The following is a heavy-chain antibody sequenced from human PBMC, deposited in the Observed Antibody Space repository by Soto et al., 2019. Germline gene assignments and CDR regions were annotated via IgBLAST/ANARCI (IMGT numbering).Heavy chain of an antibody. Sequence: ASVKVSCKASGYTFTSYYMHWVRQAPGQGLEWMGIINPSGGSTSYAQKFQGRVTMTRDTSTSTAYMELSSLRSEDTAVYYCARDLDFWSGYPSAGGMDVWGQGTTVTVSS. D-gene: IGHD3-3*01. J-gene: IGHJ6*02. V-gene: IGHV1-46*01. CDR3: ARDLDFWSGYPSAGGMDV. CDR1: GYTFTSYY. CDR2: INPSGGST.